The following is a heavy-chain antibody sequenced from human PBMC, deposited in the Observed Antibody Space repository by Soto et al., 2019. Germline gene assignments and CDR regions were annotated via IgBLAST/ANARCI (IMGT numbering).Heavy chain of an antibody. CDR1: GFTCSNYA. CDR3: ATYRGNHERYGVYYGVDV. D-gene: IGHD4-17*01. V-gene: IGHV3-23*01. J-gene: IGHJ6*02. CDR2: IRGSGAST. Sequence: GGSLRLSCAASGFTCSNYAIRWVRQAPGKGLEWVSSIRGSGASTYYADSVKGRFTISRDNTKTTLYLQMNSLRAEDTAVYYCATYRGNHERYGVYYGVDVWGQGTTVTVSS.